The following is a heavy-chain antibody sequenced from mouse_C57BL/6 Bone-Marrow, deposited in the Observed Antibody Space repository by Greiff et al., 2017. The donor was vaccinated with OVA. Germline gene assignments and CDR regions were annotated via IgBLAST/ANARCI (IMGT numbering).Heavy chain of an antibody. Sequence: QVQLQQSGPELVKPGASVKISCKASGYAFSSSWMNWVKQRPGKGLEWIGRIYPGDGDTNYNGKFKGKATLTADKSSSTAYMQLSSLTSEDSAVYFCARPYDGYYPFDYWGQGTTLTVSS. CDR2: IYPGDGDT. V-gene: IGHV1-82*01. D-gene: IGHD2-3*01. CDR1: GYAFSSSW. CDR3: ARPYDGYYPFDY. J-gene: IGHJ2*01.